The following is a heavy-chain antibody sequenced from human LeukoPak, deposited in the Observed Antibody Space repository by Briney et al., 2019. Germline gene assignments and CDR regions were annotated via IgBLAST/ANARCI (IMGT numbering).Heavy chain of an antibody. Sequence: SETLSLTCAVYGGSFSGYYWSWIRQPPGKGLEWIGEINHSGSTNYNPSLKSRVTISVDTSKNQFSLKLSSVTAADTAVYYCASYDFWSGYWKLPYPPPIDYWGQGTLVTVSS. D-gene: IGHD3-3*01. CDR2: INHSGST. V-gene: IGHV4-34*01. CDR3: ASYDFWSGYWKLPYPPPIDY. CDR1: GGSFSGYY. J-gene: IGHJ4*02.